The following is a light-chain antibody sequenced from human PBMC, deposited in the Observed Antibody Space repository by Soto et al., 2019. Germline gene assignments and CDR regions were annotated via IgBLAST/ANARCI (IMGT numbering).Light chain of an antibody. CDR2: GAS. V-gene: IGKV3-20*01. CDR1: ESVRSNF. J-gene: IGKJ4*01. Sequence: PGESAYLSCTASESVRSNFLAWYQQKPGQAPRLLMFGASGRATGTPPRFSGRGSGTDFTLTISRLEPEDFAVYYCQQYGTSPLTFGGGTKVDI. CDR3: QQYGTSPLT.